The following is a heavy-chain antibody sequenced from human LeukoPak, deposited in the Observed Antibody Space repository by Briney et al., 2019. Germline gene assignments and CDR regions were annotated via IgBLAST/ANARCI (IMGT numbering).Heavy chain of an antibody. CDR2: IYHSGST. CDR1: GGSISSYY. CDR3: ARGAQQLTSDY. V-gene: IGHV4-59*12. J-gene: IGHJ4*02. Sequence: SETLSLTCTVSGGSISSYYWSWIRQPPGKGLEWIGYIYHSGSTYYNPSLKSRVTISVDRSKNQFSLKLSSVTAADTAMYYCARGAQQLTSDYWGQGTLVTVSS. D-gene: IGHD6-13*01.